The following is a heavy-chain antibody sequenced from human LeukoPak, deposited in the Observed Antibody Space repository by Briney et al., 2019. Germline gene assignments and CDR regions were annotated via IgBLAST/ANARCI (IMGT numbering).Heavy chain of an antibody. CDR1: GFTFSSYW. CDR2: INGAGSSI. V-gene: IGHV3-74*01. Sequence: GGSLRLSCAASGFTFSSYWMHWVRQTPGKGLVWVSRINGAGSSISYADSVKGRVTISRDNAKNTLHLQMNNLSAEDTAVYYCARGGDYKNDYWGQGTLVTVSS. CDR3: ARGGDYKNDY. D-gene: IGHD4-17*01. J-gene: IGHJ4*02.